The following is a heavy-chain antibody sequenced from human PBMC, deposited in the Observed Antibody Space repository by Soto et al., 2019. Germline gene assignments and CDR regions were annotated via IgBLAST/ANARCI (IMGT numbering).Heavy chain of an antibody. Sequence: QGQLVQSGTEVKKPGASVKISCKASGYTFTSHTIHWVRQAPGQRLEWMAWINVNNDNTKYSHKFQGRVTLTIDTSASTVCMNLSSLRSEDTALYYCARSSFTAVDYWGHGTLVSVSS. CDR3: ARSSFTAVDY. CDR1: GYTFTSHT. CDR2: INVNNDNT. J-gene: IGHJ4*01. V-gene: IGHV1-3*01. D-gene: IGHD5-18*01.